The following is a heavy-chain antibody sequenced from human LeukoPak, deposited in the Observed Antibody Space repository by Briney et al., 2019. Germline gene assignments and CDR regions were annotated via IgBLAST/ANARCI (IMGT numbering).Heavy chain of an antibody. J-gene: IGHJ4*02. D-gene: IGHD6-13*01. Sequence: ASVKVSCKASGYTFTSYYMHWVRQAPGQGLEWMGIINPSGGSTSYAQKFQGRVTMTRDTSTSTVYMELSSLRSEDTAVYYCAREFRVAAAGPARDDYWGQGTLVIVSS. CDR1: GYTFTSYY. CDR3: AREFRVAAAGPARDDY. V-gene: IGHV1-46*01. CDR2: INPSGGST.